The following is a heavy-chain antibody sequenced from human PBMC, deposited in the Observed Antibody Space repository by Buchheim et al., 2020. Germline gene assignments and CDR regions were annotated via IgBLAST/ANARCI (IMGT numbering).Heavy chain of an antibody. J-gene: IGHJ4*02. Sequence: EVQLVESGGGLVKPGGSLRLSCAASGFTFSSYSMNWVRQAPGKGLEWVSSISSISSYIYYAASVKGRFTISRHNAKNSLYLQMNSLRAEETAVYYCARDLAQSGYSYWGQGTL. CDR2: ISSISSYI. D-gene: IGHD3-22*01. V-gene: IGHV3-21*01. CDR1: GFTFSSYS. CDR3: ARDLAQSGYSY.